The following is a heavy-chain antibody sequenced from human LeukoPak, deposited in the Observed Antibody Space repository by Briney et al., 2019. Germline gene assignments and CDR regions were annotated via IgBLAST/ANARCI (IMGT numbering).Heavy chain of an antibody. Sequence: RGSLRLSCAASGFTFSSYWMHWVRQAPGKGLVWVSRINSDGSSTSYADSVKGRFTISRDNAKNTLYLQMNSLRAEDTAVYYCARERGDFWSGYYTSLGCWGQGTLVTVSS. J-gene: IGHJ4*02. CDR1: GFTFSSYW. V-gene: IGHV3-74*01. D-gene: IGHD3-3*01. CDR2: INSDGSST. CDR3: ARERGDFWSGYYTSLGC.